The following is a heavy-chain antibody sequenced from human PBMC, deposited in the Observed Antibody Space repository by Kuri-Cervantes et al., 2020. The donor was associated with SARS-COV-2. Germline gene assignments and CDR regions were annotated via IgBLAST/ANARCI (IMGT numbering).Heavy chain of an antibody. CDR3: ASQLSTDYGLFYFDN. CDR2: ISAYNGNT. V-gene: IGHV1-18*01. D-gene: IGHD3-16*01. CDR1: GYTFTSYG. J-gene: IGHJ4*02. Sequence: ASVKVSCKASGYTFTSYGISWVRQAPGQGLEWMGWISAYNGNTNYAQKLQGRVTMTTDTSTSTAYMELRSLRSDDTAVYYCASQLSTDYGLFYFDNWGQGTLVTVSS.